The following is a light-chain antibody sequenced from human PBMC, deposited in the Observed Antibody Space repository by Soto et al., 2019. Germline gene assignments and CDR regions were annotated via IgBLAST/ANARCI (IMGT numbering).Light chain of an antibody. V-gene: IGLV2-14*01. J-gene: IGLJ2*01. CDR3: SSYTSSSTDVV. CDR1: SSDVGGYNY. Sequence: SALTQPASVSGSPGQSITISCTGTSSDVGGYNYVSWYQQHPGKAPKLMIYEVSNRPSGVSNRFSGSKSGNTASLTISGLQAEDEADYYCSSYTSSSTDVVFGGGTKVTVL. CDR2: EVS.